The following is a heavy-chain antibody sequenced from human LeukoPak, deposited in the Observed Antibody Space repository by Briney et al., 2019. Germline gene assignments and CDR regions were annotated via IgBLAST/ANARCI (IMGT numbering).Heavy chain of an antibody. CDR1: GFTLSSYA. CDR3: ARVVDAGSGSIDY. CDR2: ISSSGSTI. V-gene: IGHV3-48*03. D-gene: IGHD3-10*01. J-gene: IGHJ4*02. Sequence: GGSLRPSCAASGFTLSSYAMNWVRQAPGKGLEWVSYISSSGSTIYYADSVKGRFTISRDNAKNSLYLQMNSLRAEDTAVYYCARVVDAGSGSIDYWGQGTLVTVSS.